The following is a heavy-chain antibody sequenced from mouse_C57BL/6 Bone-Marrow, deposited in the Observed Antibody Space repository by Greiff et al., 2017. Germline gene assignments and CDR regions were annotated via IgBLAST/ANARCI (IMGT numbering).Heavy chain of an antibody. V-gene: IGHV1-82*01. Sequence: QVQLQQSGPELVKPGASVKISCKASAYAFRSSWMNWVKQRPGKGLEWIGRIYPGDGDTNYNGKFKGKATLTADKSSSTAYMQLSSLTSEDSAVYFCAPGAYGSYWGQGTTLTVSS. CDR2: IYPGDGDT. CDR1: AYAFRSSW. D-gene: IGHD1-1*01. J-gene: IGHJ2*01. CDR3: APGAYGSY.